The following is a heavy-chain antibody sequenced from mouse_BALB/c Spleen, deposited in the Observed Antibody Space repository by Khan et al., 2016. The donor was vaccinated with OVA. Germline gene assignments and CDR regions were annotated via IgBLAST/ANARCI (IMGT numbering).Heavy chain of an antibody. CDR3: ALIYHYGSGFDY. V-gene: IGHV1S135*01. CDR1: GYSFTDYN. CDR2: IAPYNGGT. J-gene: IGHJ2*01. Sequence: VQLKESGPELVKPGASVKVSCKASGYSFTDYNMFWVKQSLGKSLEWIGYIAPYNGGTNYNQKFMGKATLTVDKSSSTAFMHLDSLTSEDSAAYYCALIYHYGSGFDYWGQGTTLTVSS. D-gene: IGHD1-1*01.